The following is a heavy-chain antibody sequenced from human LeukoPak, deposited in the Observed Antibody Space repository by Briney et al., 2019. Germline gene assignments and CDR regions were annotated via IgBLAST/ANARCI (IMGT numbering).Heavy chain of an antibody. V-gene: IGHV3-33*01. D-gene: IGHD3-9*01. J-gene: IGHJ4*02. CDR1: GFTFSSYG. Sequence: GRSLRLSCAASGFTFSSYGMHWVRQAPGKGLEWVAVIWYDGSNKYYADSVKGRFTISRDNSKNTLYLRMNSLRAEDTAVYYCAREENILTGYYRHWGQGTLVTVSS. CDR3: AREENILTGYYRH. CDR2: IWYDGSNK.